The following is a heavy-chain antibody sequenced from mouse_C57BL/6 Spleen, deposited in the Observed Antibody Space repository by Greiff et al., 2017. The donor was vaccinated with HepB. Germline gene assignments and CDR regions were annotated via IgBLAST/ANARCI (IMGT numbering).Heavy chain of an antibody. D-gene: IGHD2-3*01. Sequence: VQLQQSGPELVKPGASVKISCKASGYAFSSSWMNWVKQRPGKGLEWIGRIYPGDGDTNYNGKFKGKATLTADKSSSTAYMQLSSLTSEDSAVYFCARSGGLLQGGTWFAYWGQGTLVTVSA. CDR1: GYAFSSSW. CDR2: IYPGDGDT. V-gene: IGHV1-82*01. CDR3: ARSGGLLQGGTWFAY. J-gene: IGHJ3*01.